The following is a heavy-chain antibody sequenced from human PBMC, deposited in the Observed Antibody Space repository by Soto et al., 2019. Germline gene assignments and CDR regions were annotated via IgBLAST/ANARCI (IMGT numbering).Heavy chain of an antibody. Sequence: KPSETLSLTCTVSGGSISSGGYYWSWIRQHPGKGLEWIGYIYYSGSTYYNPSLKSRVTISVDTSKNQFSLKLSSVTAADTAVYYCARSGAYYDILTGYSPGPHFDYWGQGTLVTVSS. J-gene: IGHJ4*02. CDR2: IYYSGST. CDR3: ARSGAYYDILTGYSPGPHFDY. V-gene: IGHV4-31*03. CDR1: GGSISSGGYY. D-gene: IGHD3-9*01.